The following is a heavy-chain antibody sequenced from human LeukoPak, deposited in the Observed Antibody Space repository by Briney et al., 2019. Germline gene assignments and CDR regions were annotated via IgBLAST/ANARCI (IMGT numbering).Heavy chain of an antibody. CDR2: IIPIFGTA. CDR1: GGTFSSYA. J-gene: IGHJ5*02. Sequence: ASVKVSCKASGGTFSSYAISWVRQAPGQGLEWMGGIIPIFGTANYAQKFQGRVTITADESTSTTYMELSSLRSEDTAVYYCARDHHYSSSINWFDPWGQGTLVTVSS. V-gene: IGHV1-69*13. D-gene: IGHD6-13*01. CDR3: ARDHHYSSSINWFDP.